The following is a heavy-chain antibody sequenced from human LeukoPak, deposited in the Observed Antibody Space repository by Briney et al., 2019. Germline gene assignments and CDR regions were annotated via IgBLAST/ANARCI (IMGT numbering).Heavy chain of an antibody. D-gene: IGHD1-26*01. CDR1: GFSFANYA. J-gene: IGHJ4*02. V-gene: IGHV3-23*01. CDR2: ISGSGGKI. CDR3: AKDWKLVGTTSFDY. Sequence: PGGSLRLSCAASGFSFANYAMTWVRQAPGKGLEWVSSISGSGGKIDYAASVKGRFTVSRDNSRNTLTLHMNSLRAEDAAVYYCAKDWKLVGTTSFDYWGQGTLVIVSS.